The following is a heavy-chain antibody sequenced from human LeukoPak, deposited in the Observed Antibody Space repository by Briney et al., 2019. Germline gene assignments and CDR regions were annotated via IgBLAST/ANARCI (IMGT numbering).Heavy chain of an antibody. CDR3: ARDPYSGSYSDYYYYYMDV. CDR2: ITSSGSYI. Sequence: GGSLRLSCAASAFSFSNYNMNWVRQAPGKGLEWVSCITSSGSYIYYADSLKGRFTISRDNATNSLYLQLNSLRAEDMAVYYCARDPYSGSYSDYYYYYMDVWGKGTTVTVSS. D-gene: IGHD1-26*01. J-gene: IGHJ6*03. V-gene: IGHV3-21*01. CDR1: AFSFSNYN.